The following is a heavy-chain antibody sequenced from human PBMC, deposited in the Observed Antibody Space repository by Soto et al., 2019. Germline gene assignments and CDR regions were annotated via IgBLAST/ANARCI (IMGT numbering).Heavy chain of an antibody. CDR2: IHNGGET. CDR3: ARDSWSQY. D-gene: IGHD2-15*01. Sequence: GSLRLSCAASGFSVSSNYMNWVRQAPGKGLEWVSIIHNGGETYYADSVKGRLTVSRDNSKNTVFLQMNSLRVEDTAVYYCARDSWSQYWGQGTLVTVSS. J-gene: IGHJ1*01. V-gene: IGHV3-66*01. CDR1: GFSVSSNY.